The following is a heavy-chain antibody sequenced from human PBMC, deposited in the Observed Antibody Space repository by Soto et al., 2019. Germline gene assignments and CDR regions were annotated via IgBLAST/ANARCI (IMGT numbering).Heavy chain of an antibody. D-gene: IGHD3-3*02. CDR3: ARDHLHRSSYGMDV. CDR1: GFTFSSYW. CDR2: IKQDGSEK. J-gene: IGHJ6*02. Sequence: VGSLRLSCAASGFTFSSYWMSWVRQAPGKGLEWVANIKQDGSEKYYVDSVKGRFTISRDNAKNSLYLQMNSLRAEDTAVYYCARDHLHRSSYGMDVWGQGTTVTVSS. V-gene: IGHV3-7*03.